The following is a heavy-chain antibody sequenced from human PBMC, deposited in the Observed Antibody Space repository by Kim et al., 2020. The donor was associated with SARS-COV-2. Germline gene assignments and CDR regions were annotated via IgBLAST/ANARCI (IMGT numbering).Heavy chain of an antibody. V-gene: IGHV1-3*01. J-gene: IGHJ4*02. CDR3: ARPNYDSLTGYYKRTGYFDY. CDR2: INAGNGNT. D-gene: IGHD3-9*01. CDR1: GYTFTSYA. Sequence: ASVKVSCKSSGYTFTSYAMHWVRQAPGQRLEWMGWINAGNGNTKYSQKFQGRVTITRDTSASTAYMELSSLRSEDTAVYYCARPNYDSLTGYYKRTGYFDYWGQGTLVTVSS.